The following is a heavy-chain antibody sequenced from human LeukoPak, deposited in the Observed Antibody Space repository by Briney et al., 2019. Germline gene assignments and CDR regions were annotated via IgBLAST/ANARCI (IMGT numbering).Heavy chain of an antibody. CDR2: VYSGGST. CDR1: GFTVSSNY. D-gene: IGHD5-18*01. V-gene: IGHV3-66*01. Sequence: PGGSLRLSCAASGFTVSSNYMSWVRQAPGKGLEWVSVVYSGGSTHYADSVKGRFTISRDNSKNTLYLQMNSLRAEDTAVYYCAKELRGYSYGLRNNWFDPWGQGTLVTVSS. J-gene: IGHJ5*02. CDR3: AKELRGYSYGLRNNWFDP.